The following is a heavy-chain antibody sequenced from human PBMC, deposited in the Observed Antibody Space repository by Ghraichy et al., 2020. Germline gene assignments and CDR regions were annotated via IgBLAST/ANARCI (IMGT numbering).Heavy chain of an antibody. CDR3: AKDSLGDYFYYGMDV. Sequence: SCAASGFTFNNYAMSWVRQAPGKGLEWVAGISGSGGVPYYADSVKGRFTISRDNSKNTLYLQMNSLRVEDTAFYYCAKDSLGDYFYYGMDVWGQGTTVTVSS. J-gene: IGHJ6*02. CDR2: ISGSGGVP. D-gene: IGHD1-26*01. V-gene: IGHV3-23*01. CDR1: GFTFNNYA.